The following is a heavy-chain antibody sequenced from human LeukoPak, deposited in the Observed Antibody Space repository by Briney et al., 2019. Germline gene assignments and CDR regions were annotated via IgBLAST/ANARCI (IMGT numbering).Heavy chain of an antibody. CDR1: GFTFSSYA. CDR3: AKGPVYSGSYFDY. CDR2: ISGSGGST. J-gene: IGHJ4*02. V-gene: IGHV3-23*01. D-gene: IGHD1-26*01. Sequence: PGGSLRLTCAASGFTFSSYAMSWVRQAPGKGLEWVSAISGSGGSTYYEDSVKGRFTISRDNSKNTLYLQMNSLRAEDTAVYYCAKGPVYSGSYFDYWGQGTLVTVSS.